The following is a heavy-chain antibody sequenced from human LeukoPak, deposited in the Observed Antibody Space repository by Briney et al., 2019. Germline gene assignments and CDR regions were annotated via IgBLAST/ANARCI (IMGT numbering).Heavy chain of an antibody. CDR3: ARVVPAAPTYYYYYMDV. CDR1: GYTFTSYY. Sequence: ASVKVSCKASGYTFTSYYMHWVRQAPGQGLEWMGWINPNSGGTNYAQKFQGRVTMTRDTSISTAYMELSRLRSDDTAVYYCARVVPAAPTYYYYYMDVWGKGTTVTVSS. V-gene: IGHV1-2*02. J-gene: IGHJ6*03. CDR2: INPNSGGT. D-gene: IGHD2-2*01.